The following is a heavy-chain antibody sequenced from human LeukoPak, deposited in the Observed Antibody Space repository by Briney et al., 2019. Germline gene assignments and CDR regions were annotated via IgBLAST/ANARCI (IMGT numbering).Heavy chain of an antibody. CDR3: ARDNILTGYYRVYNYYYMDV. CDR2: ISSSDNTI. Sequence: PGGSLRLSCAASGFTFSSYQMNWVRQAPGKGLEWISYISSSDNTIYYADSVKGRFTLSRDNTKNSLYLQMNSLRAEDTAVYYCARDNILTGYYRVYNYYYMDVWGKGTTVTVSS. D-gene: IGHD3-9*01. V-gene: IGHV3-48*03. J-gene: IGHJ6*03. CDR1: GFTFSSYQ.